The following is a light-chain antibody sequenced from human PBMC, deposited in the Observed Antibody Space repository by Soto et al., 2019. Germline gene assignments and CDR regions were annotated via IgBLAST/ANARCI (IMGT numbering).Light chain of an antibody. J-gene: IGKJ1*01. CDR3: QQCVTAPLT. CDR1: QSLSKNY. V-gene: IGKV3-20*01. Sequence: EIVLTQSPGTLSLSPGERATLPCRASQSLSKNYLAWYQHKPGQAPRLLIHDASNRATGIPDRFSGSGSGTDFTLTISSLEPEDSAVYYCQQCVTAPLTFGPGTKVEI. CDR2: DAS.